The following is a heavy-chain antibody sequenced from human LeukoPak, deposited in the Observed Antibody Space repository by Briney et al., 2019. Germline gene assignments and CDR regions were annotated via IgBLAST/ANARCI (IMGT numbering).Heavy chain of an antibody. D-gene: IGHD5-24*01. CDR3: AREFGHNRWYFDY. Sequence: GGSLRLSCAASGFTFSSYGMHWVRQAPGKGLEWVTVVSADGRTQLYSDSVKGRFTISRDNSLNTLHLQMNSLRTEDTAVYYCAREFGHNRWYFDYWGQGALVTVSS. CDR1: GFTFSSYG. J-gene: IGHJ4*02. CDR2: VSADGRTQ. V-gene: IGHV3-30*03.